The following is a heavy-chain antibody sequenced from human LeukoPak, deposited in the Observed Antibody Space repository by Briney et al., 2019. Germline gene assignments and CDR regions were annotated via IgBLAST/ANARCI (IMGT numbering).Heavy chain of an antibody. Sequence: PGGSLRLSCAASGFTFSDYYMSWIRQAPGKGLEWVSYTSSSSSYTNYADSVEGRFTISRDNAKNSLYLQMNSLRAEDTAVYYCARESTVTTMNPFDYWGQGTLVTASS. CDR1: GFTFSDYY. J-gene: IGHJ4*02. V-gene: IGHV3-11*05. CDR3: ARESTVTTMNPFDY. CDR2: TSSSSSYT. D-gene: IGHD4-17*01.